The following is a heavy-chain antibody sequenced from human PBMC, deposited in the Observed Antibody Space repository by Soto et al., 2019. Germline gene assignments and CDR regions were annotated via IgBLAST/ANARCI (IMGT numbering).Heavy chain of an antibody. CDR2: ITPIYPTT. D-gene: IGHD5-18*01. J-gene: IGHJ4*02. CDR1: GGTFYTYT. CDR3: ARSPRYSFPSWDDFDS. Sequence: SVKVSCKASGGTFYTYTFSWVRQAPGQGLEWMGSITPIYPTTNYAEKFQGRLTVTADGSTNTAYMELNSLTSEDTAVYYCARSPRYSFPSWDDFDSWGQGTLVTVSS. V-gene: IGHV1-69*13.